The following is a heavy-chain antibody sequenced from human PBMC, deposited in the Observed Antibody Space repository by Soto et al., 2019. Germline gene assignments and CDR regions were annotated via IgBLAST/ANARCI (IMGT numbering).Heavy chain of an antibody. CDR1: GGTFSSYT. J-gene: IGHJ6*02. CDR2: IIPILGIA. CDR3: ARGVDYAYGMDV. Sequence: QVQLVQSGAEVKKPGSSVKVSCKASGGTFSSYTISWVRQAPGQGLEWMGRIIPILGIANYAQKFQGRVTIPAEKSTSTAYMELSSLRSEDTAVYYCARGVDYAYGMDVWGQGTTVTVSS. V-gene: IGHV1-69*02.